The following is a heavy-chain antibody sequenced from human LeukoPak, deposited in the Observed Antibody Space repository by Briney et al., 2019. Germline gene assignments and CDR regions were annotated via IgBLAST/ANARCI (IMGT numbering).Heavy chain of an antibody. D-gene: IGHD3-22*01. Sequence: GESLKISCKGSGYSFTSYWIGWVRQMPGEGLEWMGIIYPADSDTTYSPSLQGQVTISADKSIRTSYLQWSSLKASDTAMYYCARHRRNTMIGTVSSRGFDYWGQGTLVTVSS. CDR1: GYSFTSYW. CDR2: IYPADSDT. V-gene: IGHV5-51*01. J-gene: IGHJ4*02. CDR3: ARHRRNTMIGTVSSRGFDY.